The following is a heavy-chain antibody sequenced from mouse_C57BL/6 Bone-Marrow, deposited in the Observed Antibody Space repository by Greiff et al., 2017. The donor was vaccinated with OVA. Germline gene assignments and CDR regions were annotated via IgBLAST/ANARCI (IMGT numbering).Heavy chain of an antibody. J-gene: IGHJ4*01. Sequence: EVKLVESGGGLVQSGRSLRLSCATSGFTFSDFYMEWVRQAPGKGLEWIAASRNKANDYTTEYSASVKGRFIVSRDTSQSILYLQMNALRAEDTAIYYCARDITTAAMDYWGQGTSVTVSS. V-gene: IGHV7-1*01. CDR1: GFTFSDFY. D-gene: IGHD1-2*01. CDR2: SRNKANDYTT. CDR3: ARDITTAAMDY.